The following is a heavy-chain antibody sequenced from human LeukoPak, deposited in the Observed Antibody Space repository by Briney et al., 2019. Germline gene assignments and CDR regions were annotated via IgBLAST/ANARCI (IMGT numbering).Heavy chain of an antibody. CDR2: IYYSGST. Sequence: SETLSLTCTVSGGSISSYYWSWIRQPPGKGLEWIGYIYYSGSTYYNPSLKSRVTISVDTSKNQFSLKLSSVTAADTAVYYCARSLMATIVRSQAFDYWGQGTLVTVSS. V-gene: IGHV4-30-4*01. CDR1: GGSISSYY. CDR3: ARSLMATIVRSQAFDY. D-gene: IGHD5-24*01. J-gene: IGHJ4*02.